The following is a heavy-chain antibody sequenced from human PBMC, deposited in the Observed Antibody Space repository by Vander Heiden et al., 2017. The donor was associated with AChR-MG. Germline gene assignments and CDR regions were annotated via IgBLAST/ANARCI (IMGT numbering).Heavy chain of an antibody. CDR2: FRGGGGTR. Sequence: EVQLLESGGGLVQPGGSLRLSCAGCGFPFNRHDLRWVRPGPGKGLGWDSAFRGGGGTRYYTGSVKGRFTNPRDNSKKTLFLKMNSLRAEDTAVDYCAKLGSFQNVLYYYMDVWGKGTMVTVSS. V-gene: IGHV3-23*01. CDR1: GFPFNRHD. CDR3: AKLGSFQNVLYYYMDV. J-gene: IGHJ6*03. D-gene: IGHD3-10*01.